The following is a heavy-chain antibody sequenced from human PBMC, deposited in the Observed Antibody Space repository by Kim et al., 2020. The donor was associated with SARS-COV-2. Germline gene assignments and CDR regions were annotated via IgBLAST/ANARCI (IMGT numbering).Heavy chain of an antibody. V-gene: IGHV4-34*01. CDR3: ASLCSRLPRGSIAAAGRSALYYYYGMYV. D-gene: IGHD6-13*01. CDR1: GGSFSGYY. Sequence: SETLSLTCAVYGGSFSGYYWSWIRQPPGKGLEWIGEINHSGSTNYNPSLKSRVTISVDTSKNQFSLKLSSVTAADTAVYYCASLCSRLPRGSIAAAGRSALYYYYGMYVWGQGTTVTVSS. CDR2: INHSGST. J-gene: IGHJ6*02.